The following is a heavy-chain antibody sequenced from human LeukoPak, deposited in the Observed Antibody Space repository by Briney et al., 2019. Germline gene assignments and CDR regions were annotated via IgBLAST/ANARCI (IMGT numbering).Heavy chain of an antibody. D-gene: IGHD3-3*01. J-gene: IGHJ6*03. CDR2: TSYSGTT. CDR3: ARDGPLTMLGGGYMVA. V-gene: IGHV4-59*11. CDR1: GASISSHY. Sequence: PSETLSLTCNISGASISSHYWNWIRQPPGKGLEWIGYTSYSGTTNYNPSLKRRVVISLDTSKNQFSLKLTSVTAADTAVYYCARDGPLTMLGGGYMVAWGRGTTVTVSS.